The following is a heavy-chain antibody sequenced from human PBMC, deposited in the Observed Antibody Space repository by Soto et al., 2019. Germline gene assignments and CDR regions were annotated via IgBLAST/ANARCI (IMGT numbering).Heavy chain of an antibody. J-gene: IGHJ4*02. V-gene: IGHV3-33*01. CDR1: KSIFTGYG. Sequence: QVLLVESGGGVAQPGRSLRLSCAASKSIFTGYGMHWVRQTPGKGLEWVAVIRFDGTDEHYADSVKGRFTIPRDNSKNMFNLKMNTLGVKERPLNYCGRNGIGGTASGGFFDSGGRGTLVTSPQ. CDR2: IRFDGTDE. CDR3: GRNGIGGTASGGFFDS. D-gene: IGHD1-1*01.